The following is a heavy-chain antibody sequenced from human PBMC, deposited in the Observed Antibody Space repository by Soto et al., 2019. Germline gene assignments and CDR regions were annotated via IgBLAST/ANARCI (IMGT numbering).Heavy chain of an antibody. D-gene: IGHD2-2*01. CDR3: ARGGYCSSTSCPGGGNY. J-gene: IGHJ4*02. Sequence: QVQLVQSGAEVKKPGASVKVSCKASGYTFTSYAMHWVRQAPGQRLEWMGWINAGNGNTKYSQKFQGRVTITRDTSASTAYMELSSLRSEDTAVYYCARGGYCSSTSCPGGGNYWGQGTLVTVSS. CDR2: INAGNGNT. V-gene: IGHV1-3*01. CDR1: GYTFTSYA.